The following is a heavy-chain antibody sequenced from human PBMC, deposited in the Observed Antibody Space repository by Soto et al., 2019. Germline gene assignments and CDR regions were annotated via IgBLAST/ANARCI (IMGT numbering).Heavy chain of an antibody. D-gene: IGHD2-2*01. Sequence: QVQLQESGPGLVKPSQTLSLTCTVSGGSISSGGYYWSWILQLPGKGLEWIGYTYYSGGTYYNPSLKSRVTISAFTSKNQFSLQLRSVTAADTAVYYCSRTRGYCSSASCYWNFWGQGPTVTVSS. V-gene: IGHV4-31*03. CDR1: GGSISSGGYY. CDR2: TYYSGGT. J-gene: IGHJ6*02. CDR3: SRTRGYCSSASCYWNF.